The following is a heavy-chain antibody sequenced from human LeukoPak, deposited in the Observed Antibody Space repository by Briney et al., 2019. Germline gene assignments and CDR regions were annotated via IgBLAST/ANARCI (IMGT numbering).Heavy chain of an antibody. D-gene: IGHD3-22*01. J-gene: IGHJ4*02. CDR2: INPNSGGT. CDR1: GYXFTGYY. Sequence: ASVKVSCKASGYXFTGYYIHWVRQAPGQGLEWMGWINPNSGGTNYAQKFQGRVTMTRDTSISTAYMELSRLRSDDTAVYYCARTLETYYYDSSGYSLGYWGQGTLVTVSS. V-gene: IGHV1-2*02. CDR3: ARTLETYYYDSSGYSLGY.